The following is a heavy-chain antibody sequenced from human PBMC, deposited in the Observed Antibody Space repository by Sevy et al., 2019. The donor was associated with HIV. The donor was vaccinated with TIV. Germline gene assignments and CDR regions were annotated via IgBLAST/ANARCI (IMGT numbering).Heavy chain of an antibody. D-gene: IGHD3-10*01. CDR1: GGSFSGYY. CDR2: INHSGST. J-gene: IGHJ6*02. CDR3: ARHHITRVRGVAVYYYYGMDV. V-gene: IGHV4-34*01. Sequence: SETLSLTCAVYGGSFSGYYWSWIRQPPGKGLEWIGEINHSGSTNYNPSLKSRITISVDTSKNKLSLKRSCVTAADTSVYDCARHHITRVRGVAVYYYYGMDVWGQGTTVTVSS.